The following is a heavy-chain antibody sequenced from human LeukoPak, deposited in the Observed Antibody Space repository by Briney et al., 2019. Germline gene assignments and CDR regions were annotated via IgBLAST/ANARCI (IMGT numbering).Heavy chain of an antibody. CDR1: GFTFSSYA. D-gene: IGHD6-13*01. V-gene: IGHV3-23*01. CDR3: AKDPDGSSWGWFDP. CDR2: ISGSGGST. Sequence: RSGGSPRLSCAASGFTFSSYAMSWVRQAPGKGLEWVSAISGSGGSTYYADSVKGRFTISRDNSKNTLYLQMNSLRAEDTAVYYCAKDPDGSSWGWFDPWGQGTLVTVSS. J-gene: IGHJ5*02.